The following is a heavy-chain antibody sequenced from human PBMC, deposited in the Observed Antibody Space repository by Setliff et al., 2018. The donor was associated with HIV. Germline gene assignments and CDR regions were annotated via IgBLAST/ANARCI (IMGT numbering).Heavy chain of an antibody. J-gene: IGHJ4*02. Sequence: SETLSLTCTVSGDSISSSSYYWGWVRQPPGKGLEWIGTMFYTGSAYYTPSLKSRVTISVDTSKNQFSLRLSSVTTADTAVYYCARHGLRDYYDSSGWYFDYWGQGTLVTVSS. CDR1: GDSISSSSYY. CDR2: MFYTGSA. V-gene: IGHV4-39*01. CDR3: ARHGLRDYYDSSGWYFDY. D-gene: IGHD3-22*01.